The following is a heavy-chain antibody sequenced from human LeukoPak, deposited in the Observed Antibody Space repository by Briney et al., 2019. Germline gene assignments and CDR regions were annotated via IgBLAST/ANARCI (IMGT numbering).Heavy chain of an antibody. Sequence: SETLSLTCTISAASVSSGTYYCSWIRRPPGNGLEWIGYIYYSGSTNYNPSLKTRVTISVDTSKNQFSLKLSSVTAADTAVYYCARDRVGGNSNPLFDYWGRGTLVTVSS. J-gene: IGHJ4*02. V-gene: IGHV4-61*01. D-gene: IGHD4-11*01. CDR2: IYYSGST. CDR1: AASVSSGTYY. CDR3: ARDRVGGNSNPLFDY.